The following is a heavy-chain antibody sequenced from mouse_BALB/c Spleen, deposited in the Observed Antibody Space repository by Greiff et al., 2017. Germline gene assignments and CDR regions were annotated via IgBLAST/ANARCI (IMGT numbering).Heavy chain of an antibody. V-gene: IGHV1S135*01. CDR2: IDPYYGGT. CDR1: GYSFTGYN. D-gene: IGHD2-4*01. CDR3: ARSPLYDYDFDY. J-gene: IGHJ2*01. Sequence: VQLKESGPELAKPGASVKISCKASGYSFTGYNMNWVKQSHGKSLEWIGNIDPYYGGTSYNQKFKGKATLTVDKSSSTAYMQLKSLTSEDSAVYYCARSPLYDYDFDYWGQGTTLTVSS.